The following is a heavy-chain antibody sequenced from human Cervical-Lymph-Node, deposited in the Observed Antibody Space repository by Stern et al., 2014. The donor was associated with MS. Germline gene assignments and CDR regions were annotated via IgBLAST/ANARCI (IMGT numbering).Heavy chain of an antibody. CDR2: IKRELDCGPA. CDR3: TREWFCRSGSCFYAFEI. Sequence: EVQLVESGGGLVKPGGSLRLSCVASEFTVSNVWMSWVRQAPGKGLEWVGRIKRELDCGPAEYAAPAKGRFTISRDDSQNILYLQMNSLQTEDTAVYYCTREWFCRSGSCFYAFEIWGQGTMVNVS. J-gene: IGHJ3*02. CDR1: EFTVSNVW. V-gene: IGHV3-15*01. D-gene: IGHD2-15*01.